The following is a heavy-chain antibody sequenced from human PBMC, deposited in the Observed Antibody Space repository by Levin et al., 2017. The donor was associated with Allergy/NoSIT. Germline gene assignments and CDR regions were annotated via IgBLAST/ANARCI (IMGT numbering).Heavy chain of an antibody. J-gene: IGHJ4*02. CDR2: ISYDGSNK. Sequence: PGGSLRLSCAASGFTFSSYAMHWVRQAPGKGLEWVAVISYDGSNKYYADSVKGRFTISRDNSKNTLCLQMNSLRAEDTAVYYCARDNSGGITMIVVVIPYFDYWGQGTLVTVSS. CDR1: GFTFSSYA. D-gene: IGHD3-22*01. V-gene: IGHV3-30-3*01. CDR3: ARDNSGGITMIVVVIPYFDY.